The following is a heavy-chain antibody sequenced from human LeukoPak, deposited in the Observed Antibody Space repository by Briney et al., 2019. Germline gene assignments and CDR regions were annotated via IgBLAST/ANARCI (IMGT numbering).Heavy chain of an antibody. Sequence: GGSLRLSCAASGFTFSSYGMSWVRQAPGKGLEWVSAISGSGGSTYYADSVKGRFTISRDNSKNTLYLQMNSLRAEDTAVYYCARDLEDCSGGSCYSAFDYWGQGTLVTVSS. CDR3: ARDLEDCSGGSCYSAFDY. J-gene: IGHJ4*02. CDR2: ISGSGGST. D-gene: IGHD2-15*01. CDR1: GFTFSSYG. V-gene: IGHV3-23*01.